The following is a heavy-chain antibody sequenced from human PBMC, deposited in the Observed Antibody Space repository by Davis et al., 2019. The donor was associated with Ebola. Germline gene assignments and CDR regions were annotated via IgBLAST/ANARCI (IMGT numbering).Heavy chain of an antibody. CDR1: GFTFRTYA. Sequence: LSLTCAASGFTFRTYAMSWVRQAPGKGLEWVSSISSSSSYIYYADSVKGRFTISRDNAKNSLYLQMNSLRAEDTAVYYCARELANGDWGQGTLVTVSS. CDR2: ISSSSSYI. CDR3: ARELANGD. V-gene: IGHV3-21*01. D-gene: IGHD1-1*01. J-gene: IGHJ4*02.